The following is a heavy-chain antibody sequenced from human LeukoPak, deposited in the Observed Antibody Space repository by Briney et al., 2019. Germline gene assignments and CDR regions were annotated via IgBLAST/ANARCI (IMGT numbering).Heavy chain of an antibody. D-gene: IGHD2/OR15-2a*01. CDR1: GGSINSGSYY. J-gene: IGHJ3*01. V-gene: IGHV4-61*02. CDR3: ARKRGAFPSL. Sequence: PSETLSLTCTVSGGSINSGSYYWSWIRQPAGKGLEWIGRIYTSGSTKYNPSLKSRVTISLDTSKNQFSLRLTSVTAADTAVYYCARKRGAFPSLWGPGTMVTVSS. CDR2: IYTSGST.